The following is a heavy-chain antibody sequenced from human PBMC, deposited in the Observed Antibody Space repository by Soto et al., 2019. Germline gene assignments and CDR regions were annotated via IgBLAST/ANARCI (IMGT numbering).Heavy chain of an antibody. CDR1: GYTFTSYA. CDR3: ARVVGIAVDDY. Sequence: QVQLVQSGAEVKKPGASVKGSCKASGYTFTSYAMHWVRQAPGQRLEWMGWINAGNGNTKYSQKFQGRVTITRDTSASTAFMELSSLRSEDTAVHYCARVVGIAVDDYWGQGTLVTVSS. J-gene: IGHJ4*02. CDR2: INAGNGNT. D-gene: IGHD6-19*01. V-gene: IGHV1-3*01.